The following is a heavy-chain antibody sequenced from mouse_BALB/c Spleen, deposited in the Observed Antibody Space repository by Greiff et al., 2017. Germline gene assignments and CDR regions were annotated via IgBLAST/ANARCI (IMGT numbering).Heavy chain of an antibody. CDR3: TRIDGYYAMDY. Sequence: VQLQQSGTVLARPGASVKMSCKASGYTFTSYWMHWVKQRPGQGLEWIGAIYPGNSDTGYNQKFKGKAKLTAVTSTSTAYMELSSLTNEDSAVYYCTRIDGYYAMDYWGQGTSVTVSS. J-gene: IGHJ4*01. V-gene: IGHV1-5*01. D-gene: IGHD2-3*01. CDR2: IYPGNSDT. CDR1: GYTFTSYW.